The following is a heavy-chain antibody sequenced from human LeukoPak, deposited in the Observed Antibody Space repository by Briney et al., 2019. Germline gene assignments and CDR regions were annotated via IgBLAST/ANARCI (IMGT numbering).Heavy chain of an antibody. D-gene: IGHD1-26*01. CDR1: GFTFSNNG. CDR2: TRYDESKT. V-gene: IGHV3-30*02. CDR3: AKARYSGSAALDF. Sequence: GGSLRLSCAASGFTFSNNGMHWVRQTPGKGLEWVAFTRYDESKTFYGGSVRGRFPTSRDNSKNTLYLQMNSLTTDDSAVYYCAKARYSGSAALDFWGQGTLVTVSS. J-gene: IGHJ4*02.